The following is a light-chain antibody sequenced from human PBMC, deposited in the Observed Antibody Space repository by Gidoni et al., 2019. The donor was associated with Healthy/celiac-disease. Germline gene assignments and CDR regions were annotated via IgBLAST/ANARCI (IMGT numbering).Light chain of an antibody. CDR2: GNS. V-gene: IGLV1-40*01. Sequence: QSVLTQPPSVSGAPGQRVTISCTGSSSNIGAGYDVHWYQQLQGTASKLLIYGNSNRPSGVPYRFSGSKSGTSASLAITGLQAEDEADYYCQSYDSSLSGLWVFGGGTKLTVL. CDR3: QSYDSSLSGLWV. J-gene: IGLJ3*02. CDR1: SSNIGAGYD.